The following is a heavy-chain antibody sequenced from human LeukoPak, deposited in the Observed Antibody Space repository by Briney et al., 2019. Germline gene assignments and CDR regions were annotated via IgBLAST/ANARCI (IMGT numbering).Heavy chain of an antibody. J-gene: IGHJ4*02. D-gene: IGHD3-10*01. CDR3: AKDLLREVRGVSPYYFDY. V-gene: IGHV3-30*18. Sequence: PGRSLRLSCAASGFTFSSYGMHWVRQAPGKGLEWVAVISYDGSNKYYADFVKGRFTISRDNSKNTLYLQMNSLRAEDTAVYYCAKDLLREVRGVSPYYFDYWGQGTLVTVSS. CDR1: GFTFSSYG. CDR2: ISYDGSNK.